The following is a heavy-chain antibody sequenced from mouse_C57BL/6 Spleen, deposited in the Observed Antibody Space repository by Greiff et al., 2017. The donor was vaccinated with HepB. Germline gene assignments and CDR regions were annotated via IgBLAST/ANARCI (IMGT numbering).Heavy chain of an antibody. J-gene: IGHJ4*01. Sequence: EVKLQESGPELVKPGTSVKIPCKASGYTFTDYNMDWVKQSHGKSLEWIGDINPNNGGTIYNQKFKGKATLTVDKSTSKAYMELRSLTSEDTAVYYCARSGAYYQAMDYWGQGTSVTVSS. CDR2: INPNNGGT. V-gene: IGHV1-18*01. CDR3: ARSGAYYQAMDY. CDR1: GYTFTDYN. D-gene: IGHD2-10*01.